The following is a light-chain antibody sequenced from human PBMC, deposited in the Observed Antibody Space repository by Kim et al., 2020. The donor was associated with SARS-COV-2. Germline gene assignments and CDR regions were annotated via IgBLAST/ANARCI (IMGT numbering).Light chain of an antibody. J-gene: IGLJ3*02. CDR1: SLRKYY. CDR3: NSRDISNFVM. V-gene: IGLV3-19*01. CDR2: GKN. Sequence: SSELTQDPAVSVALGQTVRITCQGDSLRKYYASWYQQKPGQAPVLLISGKNNRPSGIPDRFSGSSSGNTASLTIAGAQAEDEADYYCNSRDISNFVMFGGGTQLTVL.